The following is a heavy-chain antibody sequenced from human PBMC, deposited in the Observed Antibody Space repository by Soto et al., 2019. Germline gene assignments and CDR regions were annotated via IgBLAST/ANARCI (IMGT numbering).Heavy chain of an antibody. J-gene: IGHJ4*02. D-gene: IGHD6-19*01. CDR1: GGSFSGYY. V-gene: IGHV4-34*01. CDR3: ARAVGSSGWLFDY. Sequence: QVQLQQWGAGLLKPSETLSLTCAVYGGSFSGYYWSWIRQPPGKGLEWIGEINHSGSTNYNPSLTSRVTISVDTSKNQFSLKLSSVTAADTAVYYCARAVGSSGWLFDYWGQGTLVTVSS. CDR2: INHSGST.